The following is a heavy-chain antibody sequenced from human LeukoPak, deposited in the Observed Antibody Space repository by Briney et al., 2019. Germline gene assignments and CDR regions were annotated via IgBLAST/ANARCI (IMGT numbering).Heavy chain of an antibody. Sequence: GGSLRLSCAASGFIVSRNYMGWVRQAPGTGLEWVSALSSKYETYYADSVKGRFTISRDNSENTLYLQMNALRAEDTALYYCYGIHLGDSFDIWGRGTMVIVFS. CDR3: YGIHLGDSFDI. CDR2: LSSKYET. D-gene: IGHD3-16*01. V-gene: IGHV3-53*01. J-gene: IGHJ3*02. CDR1: GFIVSRNY.